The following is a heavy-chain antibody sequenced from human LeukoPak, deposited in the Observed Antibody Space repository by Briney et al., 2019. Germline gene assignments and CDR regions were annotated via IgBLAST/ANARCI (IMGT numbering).Heavy chain of an antibody. Sequence: ASVKVSCKASGYTFTSYYMHWVRQAPGQGLEWMGRIIPILGIANYAQKFQGRVTITADKSTSTAYMELSSLRSEDTAVYYCARVRAMVTLDYWGQGTLVTVSS. D-gene: IGHD5-18*01. CDR3: ARVRAMVTLDY. CDR2: IIPILGIA. CDR1: GYTFTSYY. J-gene: IGHJ4*02. V-gene: IGHV1-69*04.